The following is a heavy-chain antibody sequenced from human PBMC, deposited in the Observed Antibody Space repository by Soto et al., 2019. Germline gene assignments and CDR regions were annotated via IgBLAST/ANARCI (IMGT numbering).Heavy chain of an antibody. V-gene: IGHV3-23*01. J-gene: IGHJ4*02. Sequence: EVQLLGSGGGLVQPGGSLRLSCAASGFTFSSYAMSWVRQAPGKGLEWVSAISGSGVSTYYADSVKGRFTISRDNSKNTLYLPMNSLSAEDTAVYYCAKEHHYSSSWSEFDYWGQGTLVTVSS. CDR3: AKEHHYSSSWSEFDY. CDR2: ISGSGVST. CDR1: GFTFSSYA. D-gene: IGHD6-13*01.